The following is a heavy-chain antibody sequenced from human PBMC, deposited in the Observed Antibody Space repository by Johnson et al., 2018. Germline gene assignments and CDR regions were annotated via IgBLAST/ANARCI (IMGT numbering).Heavy chain of an antibody. Sequence: VESGRSLRLSCAASGFTFDDYAMHWDRHAPGKGLEWVSGISSDGSSPNYADYVKGRFTSSRDNAKNTLHLQVNSLRAEDTAVYYCAREDVSGGRYFQHWGQGTLVTVSS. CDR3: AREDVSGGRYFQH. CDR2: ISSDGSSP. J-gene: IGHJ1*01. V-gene: IGHV3-9*01. D-gene: IGHD6-25*01. CDR1: GFTFDDYA.